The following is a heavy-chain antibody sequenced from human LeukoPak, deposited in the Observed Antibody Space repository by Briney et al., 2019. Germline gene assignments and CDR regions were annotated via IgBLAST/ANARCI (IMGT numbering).Heavy chain of an antibody. Sequence: PGGSLRLSCAASGFTFDDYAMHWVRQAPGKGLEWVSGISWNSGSIGYADPVKGRFTISRDNAKNSLYLQMNSLRAEDTALYYCAKETSYGDYSFDYWGQGTLVTVSS. CDR3: AKETSYGDYSFDY. V-gene: IGHV3-9*01. J-gene: IGHJ4*02. D-gene: IGHD4-17*01. CDR1: GFTFDDYA. CDR2: ISWNSGSI.